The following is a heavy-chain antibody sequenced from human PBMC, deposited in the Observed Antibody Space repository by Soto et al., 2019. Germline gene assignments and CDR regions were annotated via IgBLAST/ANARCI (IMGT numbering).Heavy chain of an antibody. CDR2: IISTTNYI. CDR3: ARESEDLTSNFDY. V-gene: IGHV3-21*06. Sequence: EVQLVESGGGRVKPGGSLRLSCAPSGFTYTRYSMNWVRQAPGKGLDWVSSIISTTNYIYYGDSMKGRFTISRDNAKNSLYLEMNSLRAEDTAVYYCARESEDLTSNFDYWGQGTLVTVSS. J-gene: IGHJ4*02. CDR1: GFTYTRYS.